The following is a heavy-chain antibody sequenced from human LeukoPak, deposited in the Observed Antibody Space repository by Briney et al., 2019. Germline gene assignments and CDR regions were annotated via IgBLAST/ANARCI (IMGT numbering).Heavy chain of an antibody. Sequence: GESLKISCKGSGYSFASYWIAWVRQMPGKGLEWMGIIYPGDSDTRYSPSFQGQVTISADKSISTAYLQWSSLKASDTAIYYCARQWGDCSSTSCYSGYWGQGTLVTVSS. J-gene: IGHJ4*02. V-gene: IGHV5-51*01. D-gene: IGHD2-2*01. CDR1: GYSFASYW. CDR2: IYPGDSDT. CDR3: ARQWGDCSSTSCYSGY.